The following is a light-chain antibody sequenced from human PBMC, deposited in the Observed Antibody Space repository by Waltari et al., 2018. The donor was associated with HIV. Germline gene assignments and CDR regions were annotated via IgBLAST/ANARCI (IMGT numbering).Light chain of an antibody. Sequence: DIQVTQSPSSLSASVGDRVTIICRTSENINTFLNWFQQKPGKIPRLLIYGASTVESGVPARFSGTGSGTGFSLTIRALQPEDFATYYCLQGYSSILTFGPGTKVEVK. J-gene: IGKJ3*01. CDR3: LQGYSSILT. V-gene: IGKV1-39*01. CDR1: ENINTF. CDR2: GAS.